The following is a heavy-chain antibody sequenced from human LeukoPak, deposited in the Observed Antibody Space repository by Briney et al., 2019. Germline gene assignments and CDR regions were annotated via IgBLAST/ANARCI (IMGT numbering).Heavy chain of an antibody. CDR2: ISAYNGNT. D-gene: IGHD4-17*01. V-gene: IGHV1-18*01. CDR3: ARDRVGGDRTGVSLY. J-gene: IGHJ4*01. Sequence: GAAVKVSCKASGYPFDNFGLTWVRQAPGQGLEWMGWISAYNGNTHYAQKFRGRLTLMTETSTSTAYLELRSLKSDDTAVYYCARDRVGGDRTGVSLYWCQGTLVTVSS. CDR1: GYPFDNFG.